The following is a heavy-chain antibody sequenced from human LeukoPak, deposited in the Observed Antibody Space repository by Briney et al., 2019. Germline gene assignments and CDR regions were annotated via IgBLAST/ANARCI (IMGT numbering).Heavy chain of an antibody. CDR3: ARHYGP. D-gene: IGHD3-10*01. CDR2: IYDSGST. V-gene: IGHV4-39*01. Sequence: SGTLSLTCTVSGGSIRSSYYYWGWIRQPPGKGLEWIGSIYDSGSTYYNPSLKSRVTISVDTPKNQFSLKLNSVTAADTVVYYCARHYGPWGQGTLVTVSS. CDR1: GGSIRSSYYY. J-gene: IGHJ5*02.